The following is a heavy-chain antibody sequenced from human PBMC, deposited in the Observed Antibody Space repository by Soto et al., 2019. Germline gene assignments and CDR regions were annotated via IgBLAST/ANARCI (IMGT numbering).Heavy chain of an antibody. D-gene: IGHD3-3*01. CDR2: IKSKTDGGTT. V-gene: IGHV3-15*07. Sequence: GGSLRLSCAASGFTFSNAWMNWVRQAPGKGLEWVGRIKSKTDGGTTEYAAPVKGRFTISREDSKNTLYLQMNSLKTEDTAMYYCFRGSWSAYYYSDNWGQGTLVTVSS. J-gene: IGHJ4*02. CDR3: FRGSWSAYYYSDN. CDR1: GFTFSNAW.